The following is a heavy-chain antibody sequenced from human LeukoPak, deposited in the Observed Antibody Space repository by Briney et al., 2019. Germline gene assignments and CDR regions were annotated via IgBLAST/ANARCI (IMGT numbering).Heavy chain of an antibody. D-gene: IGHD3-3*01. CDR3: ARMYDFWSGYLAAFDI. V-gene: IGHV4-4*07. CDR1: GGSISSYY. J-gene: IGHJ3*02. Sequence: SETLSLTCTVSGGSISSYYWSWIRQPAGMGLEWIGRIYTSGSTNYNPSLKSRVTMSVDTSKNQFSLKLSSVTAADTAVYYCARMYDFWSGYLAAFDIWGQGTMVTVSS. CDR2: IYTSGST.